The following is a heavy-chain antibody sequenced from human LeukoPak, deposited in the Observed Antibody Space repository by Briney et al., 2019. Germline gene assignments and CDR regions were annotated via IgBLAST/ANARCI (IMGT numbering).Heavy chain of an antibody. V-gene: IGHV3-21*04. CDR2: ITGGSDYI. CDR1: GFTFSDYT. J-gene: IGHJ6*03. CDR3: AIDHTIFGVVITPLGYYYMDV. D-gene: IGHD3-3*01. Sequence: GGSLRLSCAASGFTFSDYTMNWVRQFPGKGLEWVSSITGGSDYIYYTDSVKGRFTISRDNAKKSLYLQMNSLRAEDTAVYYCAIDHTIFGVVITPLGYYYMDVWGKGTTVTVSS.